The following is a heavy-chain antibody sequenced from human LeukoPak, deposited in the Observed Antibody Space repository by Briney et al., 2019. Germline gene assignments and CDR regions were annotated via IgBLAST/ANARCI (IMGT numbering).Heavy chain of an antibody. J-gene: IGHJ4*02. CDR2: IKQDGSEK. CDR1: GFAFSSAW. V-gene: IGHV3-7*01. D-gene: IGHD3-10*01. CDR3: AREGDYGSGDPPFDY. Sequence: GGSLRLSCVASGFAFSSAWMNWVRQAPGKGLEWVANIKQDGSEKYYVDSVKGRFTISRDDAKNSLYLQMNSLRAEDTAVYYCAREGDYGSGDPPFDYWGQGTLVTVSS.